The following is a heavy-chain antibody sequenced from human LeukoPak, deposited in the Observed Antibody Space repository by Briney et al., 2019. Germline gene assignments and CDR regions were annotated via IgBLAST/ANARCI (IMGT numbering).Heavy chain of an antibody. CDR3: ARVAAAGTFQGYYYYMDV. D-gene: IGHD6-13*01. J-gene: IGHJ6*03. CDR1: GVTISSNY. CDR2: IYSGGST. V-gene: IGHV3-66*02. Sequence: QTGGSLRLSCAASGVTISSNYMSWVRQAPGKGLEWVSDIYSGGSTYYADSVKGRFTISRDNSKNTLYLQMNSLRAEDTAVYYCARVAAAGTFQGYYYYMDVWGKGTTVTVSS.